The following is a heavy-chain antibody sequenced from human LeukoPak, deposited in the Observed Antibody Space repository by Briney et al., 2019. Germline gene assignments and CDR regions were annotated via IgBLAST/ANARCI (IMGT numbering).Heavy chain of an antibody. V-gene: IGHV3-23*01. D-gene: IGHD6-13*01. CDR1: GFTFSSYA. Sequence: GGSLRLSCATSGFTFSSYAMSWVRQAPGKGLEWVSAISGSGGSTYYADSVKGRFTISRDNSKNTLYLQMNSLRAEDTAVYYCAKVLKQQLVSSDYWGQGTLVTVSS. CDR3: AKVLKQQLVSSDY. J-gene: IGHJ4*02. CDR2: ISGSGGST.